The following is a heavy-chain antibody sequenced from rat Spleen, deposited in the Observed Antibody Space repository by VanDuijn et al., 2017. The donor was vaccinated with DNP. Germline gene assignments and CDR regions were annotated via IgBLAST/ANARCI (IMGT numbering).Heavy chain of an antibody. D-gene: IGHD1-11*01. Sequence: EVQLVESGGGLVQPGRSLKLSCAASGFPFSDYFMAWVRQAPNKGLVWVASISHDGGGTFYGDSVKGRFTISRENAKTTLYLQMNSLRSEDTATYYCARDAGGPFDYWGQGVMVTVSS. CDR2: ISHDGGGT. CDR1: GFPFSDYF. J-gene: IGHJ2*01. CDR3: ARDAGGPFDY. V-gene: IGHV5-22*01.